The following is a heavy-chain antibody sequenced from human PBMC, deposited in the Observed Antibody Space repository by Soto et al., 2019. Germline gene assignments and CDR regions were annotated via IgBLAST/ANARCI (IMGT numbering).Heavy chain of an antibody. J-gene: IGHJ4*02. D-gene: IGHD6-19*01. CDR2: TRNKANSYTT. Sequence: EVQLVESGGGLVQPGGSLRLSCAASGFTFSDHYMDWVRQAPGKGLEWVGRTRNKANSYTTEYAASVKGSFTISRADSKNSLYLQMNSLETEDTAVYYCNRFGYSSGWYLDYWGQGTLVTVSS. CDR1: GFTFSDHY. CDR3: NRFGYSSGWYLDY. V-gene: IGHV3-72*01.